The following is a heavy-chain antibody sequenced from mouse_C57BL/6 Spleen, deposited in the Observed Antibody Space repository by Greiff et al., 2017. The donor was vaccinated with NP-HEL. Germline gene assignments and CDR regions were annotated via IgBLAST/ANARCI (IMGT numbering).Heavy chain of an antibody. D-gene: IGHD1-1*01. CDR3: TRVYGSSYPYWYFDV. J-gene: IGHJ1*03. CDR1: GFTFSDAW. Sequence: DVKLQESGGGLVQPGGSMKLSCAASGFTFSDAWMDWVRQSPEKGLEWVAEIRNKANNHATYYAESVKGRFTISRDDSKSSVYLQMNSLRAEDTGIYYCTRVYGSSYPYWYFDVWGTGTTVTVSS. CDR2: IRNKANNHAT. V-gene: IGHV6-6*01.